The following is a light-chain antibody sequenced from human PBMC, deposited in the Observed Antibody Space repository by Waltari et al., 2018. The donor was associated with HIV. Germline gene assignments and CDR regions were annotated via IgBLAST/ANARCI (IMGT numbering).Light chain of an antibody. CDR2: AAS. Sequence: DIQMTQSPSSLSASVGDRVTITCRASQDISNYLAWYQQKPGKVPKLLIYAASTLQSGVPSRFSGSGSGTDFTLTISSLQPEDVASYYCQKYNSALSFTFGPGTKVYIK. V-gene: IGKV1-27*01. CDR3: QKYNSALSFT. J-gene: IGKJ3*01. CDR1: QDISNY.